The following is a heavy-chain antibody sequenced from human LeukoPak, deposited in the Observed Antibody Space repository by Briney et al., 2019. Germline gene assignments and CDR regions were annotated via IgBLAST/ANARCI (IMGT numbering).Heavy chain of an antibody. V-gene: IGHV5-10-1*01. CDR1: GYSFTSYW. CDR3: ARQFADDSVWGSYRTSYWYFDL. D-gene: IGHD3-16*02. J-gene: IGHJ2*01. Sequence: GESLKISCKGSGYSFTSYWISWVRQMPGKGLEWMGRIDPSDSYTNYSPSFQGHVTISADKSISTAYLQWSSLKASDTAMYYCARQFADDSVWGSYRTSYWYFDLWGRGTLVTVSS. CDR2: IDPSDSYT.